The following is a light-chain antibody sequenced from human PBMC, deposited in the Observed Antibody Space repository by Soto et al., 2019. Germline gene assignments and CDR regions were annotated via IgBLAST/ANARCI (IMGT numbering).Light chain of an antibody. CDR1: QSVSSTY. CDR3: QQYGNSPPRT. J-gene: IGKJ1*01. V-gene: IGKV3-20*01. CDR2: NAS. Sequence: EIVLTQSPGTLSLSPGERATLSCRASQSVSSTYLAWYQQKPGQAPRLLIYNASTRATGIPDRFSGSGYGTDFTLTISILEPEDFAVYYFQQYGNSPPRTFGQGTKVEIK.